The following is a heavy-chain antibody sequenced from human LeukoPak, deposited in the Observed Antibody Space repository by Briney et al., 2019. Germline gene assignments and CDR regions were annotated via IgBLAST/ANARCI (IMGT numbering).Heavy chain of an antibody. J-gene: IGHJ4*02. Sequence: GGSLRLSCAASGFTFSSYEMNWVRQAPGKGLEWVSYISSSGSTIYYADSVKGRFTISRDNAKNSLYLQMNSLRAEDTAVYYCARVSGYARGGFDYWGQGTLVTVSS. CDR1: GFTFSSYE. CDR3: ARVSGYARGGFDY. D-gene: IGHD5-12*01. CDR2: ISSSGSTI. V-gene: IGHV3-48*03.